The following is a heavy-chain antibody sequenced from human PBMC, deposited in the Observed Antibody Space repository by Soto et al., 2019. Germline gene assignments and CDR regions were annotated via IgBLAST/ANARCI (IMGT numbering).Heavy chain of an antibody. Sequence: EASVKVSCKASGYTFTSYGISWVRQAPGQGLEWMGWISAYNGNTNYAQKLQGRVTMTTDTSTSTAYMELRSLRSDDTAVYYCARVDPCAGDRYSRYQETNFDYWGQGTLVTVSS. D-gene: IGHD2-21*02. CDR1: GYTFTSYG. CDR2: ISAYNGNT. J-gene: IGHJ4*02. CDR3: ARVDPCAGDRYSRYQETNFDY. V-gene: IGHV1-18*01.